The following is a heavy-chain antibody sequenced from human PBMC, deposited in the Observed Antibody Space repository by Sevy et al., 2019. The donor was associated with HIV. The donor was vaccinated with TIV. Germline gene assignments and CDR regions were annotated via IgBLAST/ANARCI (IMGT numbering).Heavy chain of an antibody. CDR1: GFIFSSYV. D-gene: IGHD6-19*01. CDR3: AKDQYSSGWYDWFDP. J-gene: IGHJ5*02. Sequence: GGSLRLSCAASGFIFSSYVMSWVRQAPGKGLEWVSAISGGGGRTYYADSVKGRFTITRDNSKNTLYLQMNSLRAEDTAVYYCAKDQYSSGWYDWFDPWGQGTLVTVSS. V-gene: IGHV3-23*01. CDR2: ISGGGGRT.